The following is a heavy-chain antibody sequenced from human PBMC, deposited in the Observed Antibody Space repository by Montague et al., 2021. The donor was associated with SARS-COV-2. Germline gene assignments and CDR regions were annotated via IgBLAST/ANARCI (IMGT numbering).Heavy chain of an antibody. CDR3: ARAESYGSSGFFDDPFDV. V-gene: IGHV4-39*02. J-gene: IGHJ3*01. CDR2: IFSSGST. D-gene: IGHD3-10*01. Sequence: SETLSLTGTVSGASINSNRHFWGWIRQAPGKGLEWIGSIFSSGSTYYNPSLKTRVSISVDTAGNRLSLKLTSVTATDMAMYFCARAESYGSSGFFDDPFDVWGQGKMVTVSS. CDR1: GASINSNRHF.